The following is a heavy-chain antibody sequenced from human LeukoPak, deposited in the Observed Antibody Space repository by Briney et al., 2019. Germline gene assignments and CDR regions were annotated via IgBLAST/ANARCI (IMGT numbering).Heavy chain of an antibody. V-gene: IGHV3-7*01. D-gene: IGHD2-15*01. CDR3: ARGYCRGGSCVLNIHAFDI. J-gene: IGHJ3*02. CDR2: IKQDGSEK. Sequence: PGGSLRLSCAASGFTFSSYWMSWVRQAPGKGLEWVANIKQDGSEKYYVDSVKGRFTISRDNAKNSLYLQMNSLRAEDTAVYYCARGYCRGGSCVLNIHAFDIWGQGTMVTVSS. CDR1: GFTFSSYW.